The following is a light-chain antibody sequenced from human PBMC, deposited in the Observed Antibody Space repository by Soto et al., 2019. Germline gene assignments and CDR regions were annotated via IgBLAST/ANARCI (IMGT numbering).Light chain of an antibody. J-gene: IGKJ3*01. CDR3: QQYNNWLFT. Sequence: EIVMTQSPGTLSVSPGERGTLSCRASQSVSSNLAWYQQKPGQPPRLLIYGASTRATGIPARFSGSGSGTEFTLTISSLQSEDFAVYYCQQYNNWLFTFGPGTKVDIK. CDR2: GAS. V-gene: IGKV3-15*01. CDR1: QSVSSN.